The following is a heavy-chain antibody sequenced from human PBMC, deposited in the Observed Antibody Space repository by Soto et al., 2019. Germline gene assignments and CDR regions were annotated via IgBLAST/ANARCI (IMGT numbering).Heavy chain of an antibody. CDR1: GGSVSSGDYY. CDR3: ARIPVDTSMIYWLDP. V-gene: IGHV4-61*08. J-gene: IGHJ5*02. D-gene: IGHD5-18*01. CDR2: IYYSGNT. Sequence: SETLSLTCTVSGGSVSSGDYYWSWIRQPPGKGLEWIGYIYYSGNTNYNPSLKSRVIISVDTSKNLFSLKLTSVTAADTAVYYCARIPVDTSMIYWLDPWGQGSLVTVSS.